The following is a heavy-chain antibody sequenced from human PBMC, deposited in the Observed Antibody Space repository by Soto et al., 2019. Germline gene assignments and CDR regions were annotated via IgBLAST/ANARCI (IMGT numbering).Heavy chain of an antibody. D-gene: IGHD1-1*01. CDR1: GGTFSSYA. CDR2: IIPIFGTA. J-gene: IGHJ6*02. Sequence: GASVKVSCKASGGTFSSYAISWVRQAPGQGLEWMGGIIPIFGTANYAQKFQGRVTITADESTSTAYMELSSLRSEDTAVYYCARDLSPMEGISDGMDVWGQGTTVTVSS. V-gene: IGHV1-69*13. CDR3: ARDLSPMEGISDGMDV.